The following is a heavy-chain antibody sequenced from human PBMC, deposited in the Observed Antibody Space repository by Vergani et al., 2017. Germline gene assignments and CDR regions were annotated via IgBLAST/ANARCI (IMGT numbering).Heavy chain of an antibody. J-gene: IGHJ4*02. Sequence: VQLVESGGGLVQPGGSLRLSCAASGFTFSDYYMSWIRPAPGKGLEWVSFISSSCSTKYYADSVKGRFTISRDNAKNSLYLQMNSLRAEDTAVYYCARDQFGDYFLAYFDYWGQGTLVTVSS. CDR2: ISSSCSTK. CDR1: GFTFSDYY. V-gene: IGHV3-11*01. D-gene: IGHD4-17*01. CDR3: ARDQFGDYFLAYFDY.